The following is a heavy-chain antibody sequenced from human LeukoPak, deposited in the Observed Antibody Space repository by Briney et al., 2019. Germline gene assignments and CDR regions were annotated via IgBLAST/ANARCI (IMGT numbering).Heavy chain of an antibody. CDR3: AREGYGGPSGVGYFDY. CDR2: FIPILGIA. Sequence: SVKVSCKASGGTFSSYAISWVRQAPGQGLEWMGRFIPILGIANYAQKFQGRVTITADKSTSTAYMELSSLRSEDTAVYYCAREGYGGPSGVGYFDYWGQGTLVTVSS. CDR1: GGTFSSYA. D-gene: IGHD4-23*01. J-gene: IGHJ4*02. V-gene: IGHV1-69*04.